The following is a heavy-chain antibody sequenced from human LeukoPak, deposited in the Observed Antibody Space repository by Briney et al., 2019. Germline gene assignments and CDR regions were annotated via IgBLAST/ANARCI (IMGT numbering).Heavy chain of an antibody. J-gene: IGHJ6*02. CDR3: ARDLDGDYPYYYYYGMDV. Sequence: GGSLRLSCAASGFTFSSYSMTWVRQAPGKGLEWVSYISTTSRTIYYADSVKGRFTISRDNAKNSLYLQMNSLRAEDTAVYYCARDLDGDYPYYYYYGMDVWGQGTTVTVSS. D-gene: IGHD4-17*01. CDR1: GFTFSSYS. V-gene: IGHV3-48*01. CDR2: ISTTSRTI.